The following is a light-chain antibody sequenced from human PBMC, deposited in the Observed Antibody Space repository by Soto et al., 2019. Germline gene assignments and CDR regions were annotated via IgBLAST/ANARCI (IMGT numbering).Light chain of an antibody. CDR3: QQRSNWPPSIT. CDR2: DAS. J-gene: IGKJ5*01. Sequence: EIVLTQSPATLSLSPGERATLSCRASQSVSSYLAWYPQKPGQAPRLLIYDASNRAPGIPARFSGSGSGTDFTLTISSLEPEDFAVYYCQQRSNWPPSITFGQGTRVEIK. CDR1: QSVSSY. V-gene: IGKV3-11*01.